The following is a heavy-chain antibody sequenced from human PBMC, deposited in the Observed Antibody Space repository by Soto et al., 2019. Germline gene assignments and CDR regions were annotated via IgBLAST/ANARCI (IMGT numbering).Heavy chain of an antibody. CDR1: GYTFINYD. D-gene: IGHD2-8*01. CDR3: ARRRGSNGWFDL. J-gene: IGHJ5*02. Sequence: QVQLVQSGAEGKKPGASVKVSCKASGYTFINYDINWVRQATGQGLEWVGWMNPDSGNTGYAQNFQGRVTMTGNTSISSVYMELSSLTSEDTAVYYCARRRGSNGWFDLWGQGTLVTVSS. CDR2: MNPDSGNT. V-gene: IGHV1-8*01.